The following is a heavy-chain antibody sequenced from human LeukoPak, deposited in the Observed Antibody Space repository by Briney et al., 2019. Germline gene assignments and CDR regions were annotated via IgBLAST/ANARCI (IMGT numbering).Heavy chain of an antibody. V-gene: IGHV3-23*01. CDR1: GFTVRTYV. CDR2: ISDSGGSI. Sequence: PGGSLRLYYAASGFTVRTYVRSGVRQAPGKGLEWVSTISDSGGSIYYADSVKGRFTISRDNSKSTLYLQMNSLRAEDTALYYCGRYFVMDVLVQGSAFTVSS. J-gene: IGHJ6*02. CDR3: GRYFVMDV.